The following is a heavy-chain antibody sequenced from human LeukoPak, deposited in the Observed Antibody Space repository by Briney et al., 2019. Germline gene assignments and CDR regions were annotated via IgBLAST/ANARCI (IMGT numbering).Heavy chain of an antibody. J-gene: IGHJ4*02. CDR3: ARPPYGDYDNFDD. CDR1: GFTFSSYA. V-gene: IGHV3-30*04. Sequence: GGSLRLSCAASGFTFSSYAMHWVRQAPGKGLEWVAVISYDGSNKYYADSVKGRFTISRDNSKNTLYLQMNSLRAEDTAVYYCARPPYGDYDNFDDWGQGTLVTVSS. D-gene: IGHD4-17*01. CDR2: ISYDGSNK.